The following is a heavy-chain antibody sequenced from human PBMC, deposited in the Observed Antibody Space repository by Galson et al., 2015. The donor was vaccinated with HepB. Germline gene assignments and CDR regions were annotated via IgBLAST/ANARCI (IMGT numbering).Heavy chain of an antibody. J-gene: IGHJ4*02. CDR3: ARESVVVPAPTPYYFDY. V-gene: IGHV1-18*01. CDR2: ISADNGNT. D-gene: IGHD2-2*01. Sequence: SVKVSCKASGYTFTIYTINWLRLAPGQGLEWMGWISADNGNTNYAQKFQGRVTMTTDTSTSTAYMELRSLRSDDTAVFFCARESVVVPAPTPYYFDYWGQGTLVTVSS. CDR1: GYTFTIYT.